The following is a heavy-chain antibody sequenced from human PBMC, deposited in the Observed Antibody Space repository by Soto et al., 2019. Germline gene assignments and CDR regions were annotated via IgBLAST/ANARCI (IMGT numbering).Heavy chain of an antibody. D-gene: IGHD4-17*01. CDR1: GGSISSSSYY. Sequence: SETLSLTCTVSGGSISSSSYYWGWIRQPPGKGLEWIGSIYYSGSTYYNPSLKSRVTISVDTSKNQFSLKLSSVTAADTAVYYCASLPLMTTVTTLRGLRWFDPWGQGTLVTVSS. J-gene: IGHJ5*02. V-gene: IGHV4-39*01. CDR3: ASLPLMTTVTTLRGLRWFDP. CDR2: IYYSGST.